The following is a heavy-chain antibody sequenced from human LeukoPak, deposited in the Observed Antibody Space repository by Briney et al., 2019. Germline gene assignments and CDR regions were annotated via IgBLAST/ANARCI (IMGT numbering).Heavy chain of an antibody. CDR2: INPNSGGT. CDR1: GYTFTGYY. V-gene: IGHV1-2*02. Sequence: GASVKVSCKASGYTFTGYYMHWVRQAPGQGLEWMGWINPNSGGTNYAQKFQGRVTMTRDTSISTAYMELSRLRSDDTAVYYCARDVGSSEDWFDPWGQGTLVTVSS. J-gene: IGHJ5*02. D-gene: IGHD3-10*01. CDR3: ARDVGSSEDWFDP.